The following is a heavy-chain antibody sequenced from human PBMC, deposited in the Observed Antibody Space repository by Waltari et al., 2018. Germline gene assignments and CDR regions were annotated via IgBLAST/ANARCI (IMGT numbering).Heavy chain of an antibody. CDR3: ARAEDSSGWYATD. V-gene: IGHV4-39*07. J-gene: IGHJ4*02. CDR1: GGSISSSSYY. Sequence: QLQLQESGPGLVKPSETLSLTCTVSGGSISSSSYYWGWIRQPPGKGLEWIGSIYYSGSTYYNPALNRRGNISVDTSKNQFSLKLSSVTAADTAVYYCARAEDSSGWYATDWGQGTLVTVSS. CDR2: IYYSGST. D-gene: IGHD6-19*01.